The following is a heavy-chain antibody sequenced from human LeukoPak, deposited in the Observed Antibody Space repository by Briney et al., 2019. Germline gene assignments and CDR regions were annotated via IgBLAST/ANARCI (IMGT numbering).Heavy chain of an antibody. V-gene: IGHV3-23*01. CDR2: ISGSGGST. CDR1: GFTFSSYA. D-gene: IGHD2-15*01. Sequence: TGESLRLSCAASGFTFSSYAMSWVRQAPGKGLEWVSAISGSGGSTYYADSVKGRFTISRDNSKNTLYLQMNSLRAEDTAVYYCAKDAPYCSGGSCYDYWGQGTLVTVSS. J-gene: IGHJ4*02. CDR3: AKDAPYCSGGSCYDY.